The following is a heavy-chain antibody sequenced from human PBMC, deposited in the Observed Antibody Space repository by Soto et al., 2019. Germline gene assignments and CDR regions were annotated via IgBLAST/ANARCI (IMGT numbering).Heavy chain of an antibody. J-gene: IGHJ5*02. V-gene: IGHV3-30*03. CDR3: ATDHSSGYYSPSNWFDP. D-gene: IGHD3-22*01. CDR2: ISYDGSNK. CDR1: GFTFSSYG. Sequence: QVQLVESGGGVVQPGRSLRLSCAASGFTFSSYGMHWVRQAPGKGLEWVAVISYDGSNKYYADSVKGRFTISRDNSKNTLYLQMNSLRAEDTAVYYCATDHSSGYYSPSNWFDPWGQGTLVTVSS.